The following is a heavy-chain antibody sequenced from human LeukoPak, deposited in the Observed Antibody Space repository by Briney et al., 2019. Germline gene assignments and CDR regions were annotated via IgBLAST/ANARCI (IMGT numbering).Heavy chain of an antibody. Sequence: SETLSLTCTVSGYSISSGYYWSWIRPPPGKGLEWIGEINHSGSTNYNPSLKSRVTISVDTSKNQFSLKLSSVTAADTAVYYCASAVVPAELDYWGQGTLVTVSS. CDR1: GYSISSGYY. D-gene: IGHD2-2*01. CDR2: INHSGST. CDR3: ASAVVPAELDY. V-gene: IGHV4-38-2*02. J-gene: IGHJ4*02.